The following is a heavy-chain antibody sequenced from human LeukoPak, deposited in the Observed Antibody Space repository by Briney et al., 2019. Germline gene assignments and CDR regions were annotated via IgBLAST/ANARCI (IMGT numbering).Heavy chain of an antibody. CDR2: LYSDGRT. CDR1: GFTVSSNY. CDR3: ATDCSANSCYRFSGYLNNWYFDL. J-gene: IGHJ2*01. V-gene: IGHV3-66*01. Sequence: GGSLRLSCAASGFTVSSNYMSWVRQVPGKGLEWVSILYSDGRTYYTDSVKGRFTISRDYSKNTLYLQMNSLRVEDTAVYYCATDCSANSCYRFSGYLNNWYFDLWGRGTLVTVSS. D-gene: IGHD2-15*01.